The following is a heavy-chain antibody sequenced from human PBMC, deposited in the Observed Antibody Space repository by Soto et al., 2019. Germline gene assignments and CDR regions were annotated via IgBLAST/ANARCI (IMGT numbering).Heavy chain of an antibody. J-gene: IGHJ4*02. V-gene: IGHV3-30*03. D-gene: IGHD3-3*02. CDR3: GRESYYHSSSGYCVFDY. CDR1: GLSFSSYG. Sequence: QVQLVESGGGVVQPGRSLRLSCADSGLSFSSYGMHWVRQPPGEGLEWVAAISYDGSNKNYLASVEGRFTISRDNSKKTLYLQIHARRPKDKAVYYCGRESYYHSSSGYCVFDYWGQGTLFTVSS. CDR2: ISYDGSNK.